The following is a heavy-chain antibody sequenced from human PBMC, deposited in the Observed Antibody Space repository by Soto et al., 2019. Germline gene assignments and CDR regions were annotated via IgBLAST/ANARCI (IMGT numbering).Heavy chain of an antibody. CDR2: INHSGST. V-gene: IGHV4-34*01. CDR3: ASCDYDFWSGYYTGGRYYYGMDV. J-gene: IGHJ6*02. CDR1: GGSFSGYY. Sequence: NPSETLSLTCAVYGGSFSGYYWSWIRQPPGKGLEWIGEINHSGSTNYNPSLKSRVTISVDTSKNQFSLKLSSVTAADTAVYYCASCDYDFWSGYYTGGRYYYGMDVWGQGTTVTVSS. D-gene: IGHD3-3*01.